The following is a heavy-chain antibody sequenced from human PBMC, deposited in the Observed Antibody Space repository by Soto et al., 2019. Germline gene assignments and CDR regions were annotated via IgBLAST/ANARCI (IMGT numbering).Heavy chain of an antibody. CDR3: AKEKGHDHWYFDF. V-gene: IGHV3-30*18. D-gene: IGHD1-1*01. CDR1: GFSFSSYS. CDR2: VGTDGTTV. Sequence: GGSLRLSCAASGFSFSSYSMHWVRQAPGKGLEWVAVVGTDGTTVIYGESVKGRFSISRDSSKNTLYLQMNGLRPEDTADYYCAKEKGHDHWYFDFWGQGTLVTVSS. J-gene: IGHJ4*02.